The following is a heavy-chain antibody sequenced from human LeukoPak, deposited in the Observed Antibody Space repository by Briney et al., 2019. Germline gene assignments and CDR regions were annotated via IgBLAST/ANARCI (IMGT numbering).Heavy chain of an antibody. CDR2: INSDGSST. J-gene: IGHJ4*02. D-gene: IGHD2-2*01. V-gene: IGHV3-74*01. CDR1: GFTFSSYW. CDR3: ARDPSIVVVPAAMDY. Sequence: GGSLRLSCAASGFTFSSYWMHWVRQAPGKGLVWVSRINSDGSSTSYADSVKGRFTISRDNAKSTLYLQMNSLRAEDTAVYYCARDPSIVVVPAAMDYWGQGTLVTVSS.